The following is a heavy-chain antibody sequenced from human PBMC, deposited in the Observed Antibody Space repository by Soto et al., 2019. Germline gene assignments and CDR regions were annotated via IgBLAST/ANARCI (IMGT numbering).Heavy chain of an antibody. V-gene: IGHV1-69*13. D-gene: IGHD3-22*01. CDR1: GGTFSSYA. J-gene: IGHJ4*02. CDR3: AILNYYDSSEKRAY. CDR2: IIPIFGTA. Sequence: GASVKVSCKASGGTFSSYAISWVRQAPGQGLEWMGGIIPIFGTANYAQKFQGRVTITADESTSTAYMELSSLRSEDTAVYYCAILNYYDSSEKRAYWGQGTLVTVSS.